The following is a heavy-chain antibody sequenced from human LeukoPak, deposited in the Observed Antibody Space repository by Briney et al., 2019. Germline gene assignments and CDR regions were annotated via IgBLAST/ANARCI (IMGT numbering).Heavy chain of an antibody. D-gene: IGHD5-12*01. V-gene: IGHV4-59*08. CDR1: GGSISSYY. Sequence: PSETLSLTCTVSGGSISSYYWSWIRQPPGKGLEWIWYIHYSGSTNYNPSLKSRVTISVDTSKNLFSLKLMSVTAADTAVYYCARHLLSSGYDCWFDPWGQGTLVTVSS. CDR2: IHYSGST. J-gene: IGHJ5*02. CDR3: ARHLLSSGYDCWFDP.